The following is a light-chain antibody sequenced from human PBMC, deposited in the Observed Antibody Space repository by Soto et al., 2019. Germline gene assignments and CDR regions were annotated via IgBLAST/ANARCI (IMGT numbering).Light chain of an antibody. J-gene: IGKJ2*03. V-gene: IGKV1-39*01. CDR2: AAS. CDR3: QQSYSVPLS. CDR1: RNILTY. Sequence: DIQMTQSPSSLSASVGDRVTITCRSSRNILTYFNWYQQRAGEAPRFLIYAASNLQDGVPSRFSGSESGTEFTLTISGLQPEDFATYYCQQSYSVPLSFGQGTKLEMK.